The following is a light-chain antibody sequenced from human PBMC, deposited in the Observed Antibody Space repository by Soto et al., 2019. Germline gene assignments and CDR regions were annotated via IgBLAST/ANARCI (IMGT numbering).Light chain of an antibody. Sequence: QSALTQRASVSGSPGQSITISCTGTSSDVGGYNYVSWYQHHPGKAPKLMIYDVSNRPSGASNRFSGSKSGNTASLTISGLQPEDEADYYCSSYTTSNTRQIVFGTGTKVTVL. J-gene: IGLJ1*01. CDR3: SSYTTSNTRQIV. V-gene: IGLV2-14*03. CDR1: SSDVGGYNY. CDR2: DVS.